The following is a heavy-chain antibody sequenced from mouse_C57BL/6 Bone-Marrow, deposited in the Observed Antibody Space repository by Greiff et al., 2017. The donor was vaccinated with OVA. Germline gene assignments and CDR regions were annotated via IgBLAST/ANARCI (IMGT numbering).Heavy chain of an antibody. J-gene: IGHJ4*01. D-gene: IGHD3-1*01. CDR1: GFSFNTYA. Sequence: EVKVVESGGGLVQPKGSLKLSCAASGFSFNTYAMNWVRQAPGKGLEWVARIRSKSNNYATYYADSVKDRFTISRDDSESTLYLQMNNLKTEDTAMYYCVRPSAYAGYAMDYWGQGTSVTVSS. CDR2: IRSKSNNYAT. CDR3: VRPSAYAGYAMDY. V-gene: IGHV10-1*01.